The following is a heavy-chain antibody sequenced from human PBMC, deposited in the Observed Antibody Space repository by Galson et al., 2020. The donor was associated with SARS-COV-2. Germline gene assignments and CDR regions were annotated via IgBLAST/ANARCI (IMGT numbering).Heavy chain of an antibody. CDR1: GGSISSNY. Sequence: SETLSLTCTVSGGSISSNYWSWIRQPPGKGLEWIGYIYYSGSTNYNPALKSRVTISVDTSKNQFSLKLSSVTAADTAVYYCARASMARITIFGVVTQFDYWGQGTLVTVSS. D-gene: IGHD3-3*01. V-gene: IGHV4-59*01. J-gene: IGHJ4*02. CDR3: ARASMARITIFGVVTQFDY. CDR2: IYYSGST.